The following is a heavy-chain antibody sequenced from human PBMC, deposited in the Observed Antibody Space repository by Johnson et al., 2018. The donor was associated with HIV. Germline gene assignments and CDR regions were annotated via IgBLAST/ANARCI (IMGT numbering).Heavy chain of an antibody. V-gene: IGHV3-7*05. J-gene: IGHJ3*02. D-gene: IGHD1-26*01. Sequence: EVQLVESGGGVVRPGGSLRLSCAASGFTFDDYGMSWVRHVPGKGLESLAKIKEDGSETYYVDSVKGRFTISRDNAKNSLYLQMNSLRAEDTAVYYCAKDRGSYYFYAFDIWGQGTMVTVSS. CDR1: GFTFDDYG. CDR2: IKEDGSET. CDR3: AKDRGSYYFYAFDI.